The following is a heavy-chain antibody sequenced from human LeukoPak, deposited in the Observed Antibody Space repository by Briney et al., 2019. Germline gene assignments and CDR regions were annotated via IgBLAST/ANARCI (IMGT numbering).Heavy chain of an antibody. CDR2: ISGSGGST. CDR1: GFTFSSYA. CDR3: AKDYSYGYGDYVTWFDP. V-gene: IGHV3-23*01. J-gene: IGHJ5*02. Sequence: GGSLRLSCAASGFTFSSYAMSWVRQAPGEGLEWVSAISGSGGSTYYADSVKGRFTISRDNSKNTLYLQMNSLRAEDTAVYYCAKDYSYGYGDYVTWFDPWGQGTLVTVSS. D-gene: IGHD4-17*01.